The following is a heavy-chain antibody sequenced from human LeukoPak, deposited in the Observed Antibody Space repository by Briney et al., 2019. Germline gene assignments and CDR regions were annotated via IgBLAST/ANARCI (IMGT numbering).Heavy chain of an antibody. V-gene: IGHV3-74*01. J-gene: IGHJ4*02. Sequence: PGGPLRLSCAASGFTFSDYWMHWVRQAPGKGLVWVSIINTDTRGTYYADSVKGRFTISRDNAKNTLYLQMNSLRAEDTAVYYCVRAGAYHFDNWGQGTLVTVSS. CDR3: VRAGAYHFDN. CDR1: GFTFSDYW. CDR2: INTDTRGT. D-gene: IGHD3-16*01.